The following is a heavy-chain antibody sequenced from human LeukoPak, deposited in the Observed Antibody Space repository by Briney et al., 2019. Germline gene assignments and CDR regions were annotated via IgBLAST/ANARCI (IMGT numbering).Heavy chain of an antibody. V-gene: IGHV3-33*01. J-gene: IGHJ6*02. CDR2: IWYDGSNK. Sequence: PGGSLRLSCAASGLTFSSYGMHWVRQAPGKGLEWVAVIWYDGSNKYYADSVKGRFTISRDNSKNTLYLQMNSLRAEDTAVYYCARVGRGYERYYYYGMDVWGQGTTVTVSS. CDR1: GLTFSSYG. D-gene: IGHD5-12*01. CDR3: ARVGRGYERYYYYGMDV.